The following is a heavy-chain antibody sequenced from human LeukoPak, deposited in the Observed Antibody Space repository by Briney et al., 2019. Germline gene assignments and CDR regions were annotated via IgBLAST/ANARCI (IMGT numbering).Heavy chain of an antibody. CDR3: TRERSTPGINWFDP. J-gene: IGHJ5*02. CDR2: INHSGST. V-gene: IGHV4-34*01. D-gene: IGHD2-2*01. CDR1: GESFSAYS. Sequence: KTSETLSPTCAVYGESFSAYSWNWIRQSPGKGLEWIGEINHSGSTNYNPSLKSRVTISVDTSKNQTSKRQFSLKLNSVTAADTAVYYCTRERSTPGINWFDPWGQGTLVTVSS.